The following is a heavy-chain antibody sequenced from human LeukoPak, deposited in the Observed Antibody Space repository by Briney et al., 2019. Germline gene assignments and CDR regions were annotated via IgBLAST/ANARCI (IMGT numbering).Heavy chain of an antibody. V-gene: IGHV4-59*01. CDR3: ARRVWATSISRAAFDI. CDR1: GGSIRSSY. D-gene: IGHD1-26*01. Sequence: SGTLSLTCAVSGGSIRSSYWSWIRQPPGKGLEWIGHIHYSGSTNYNPCIKSGVVISVDTSKNQFSLKLSSVTAADTAVFYCARRVWATSISRAAFDIWGQGTMVTVSS. CDR2: IHYSGST. J-gene: IGHJ3*02.